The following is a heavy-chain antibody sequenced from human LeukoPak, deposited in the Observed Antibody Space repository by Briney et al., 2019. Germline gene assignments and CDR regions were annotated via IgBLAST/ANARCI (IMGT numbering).Heavy chain of an antibody. Sequence: GRSLRLSCTASGFTFGDYAMSWVRQAPGKGLEWVGFIRSKPYGGTTQYAASVKGRFTISRDDSKNIAYLQMDSLKTEDTGVYYCTVHSVKVILTGYSPNWFDPWGQGTHVTVSS. CDR1: GFTFGDYA. V-gene: IGHV3-49*04. CDR3: TVHSVKVILTGYSPNWFDP. CDR2: IRSKPYGGTT. J-gene: IGHJ5*02. D-gene: IGHD3-9*01.